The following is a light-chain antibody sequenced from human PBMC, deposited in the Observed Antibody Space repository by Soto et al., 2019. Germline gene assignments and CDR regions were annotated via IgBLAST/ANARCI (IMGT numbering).Light chain of an antibody. CDR2: DVS. Sequence: QSALTQPASVSGSPGQSITISCTGTSSDVCAYNSVSWYQQHPGKAPKLMIYDVSNRPSGVSNRFSGSKSGNTASLTISGLQAEDEADYYCSSYTSSSTVVFGGGTKLTVL. J-gene: IGLJ3*02. V-gene: IGLV2-14*01. CDR1: SSDVCAYNS. CDR3: SSYTSSSTVV.